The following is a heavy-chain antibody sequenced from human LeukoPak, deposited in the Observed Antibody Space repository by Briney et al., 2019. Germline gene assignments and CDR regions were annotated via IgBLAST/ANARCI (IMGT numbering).Heavy chain of an antibody. CDR3: ARDRVNYDSSGYLLGY. CDR2: INTNTGNP. Sequence: ASVKVSCKASGYTFTSYAMNWVRQAPGQGLEWMGWINTNTGNPTYAQGFTGRFVFSLNTSVSTAYLQISSLKAEDTAVYYCARDRVNYDSSGYLLGYWGQGTLVTVSS. V-gene: IGHV7-4-1*02. D-gene: IGHD3-22*01. J-gene: IGHJ4*02. CDR1: GYTFTSYA.